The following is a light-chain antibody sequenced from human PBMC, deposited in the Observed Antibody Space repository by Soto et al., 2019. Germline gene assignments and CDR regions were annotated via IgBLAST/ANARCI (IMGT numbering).Light chain of an antibody. V-gene: IGLV1-51*01. Sequence: QSVLTQPPSVSAAAGQKVTISGSGSSSNIGNNYVSWYQQLPGTAPKLLIYDNNKRPSGIPDRFSGSKSGTSATLGITGLQTGDEADYYCGTWDSSLSGVFGTGTKVTVL. CDR2: DNN. J-gene: IGLJ1*01. CDR3: GTWDSSLSGV. CDR1: SSNIGNNY.